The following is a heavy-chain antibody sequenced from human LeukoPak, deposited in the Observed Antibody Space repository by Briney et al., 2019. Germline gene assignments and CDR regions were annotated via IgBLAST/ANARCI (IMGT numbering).Heavy chain of an antibody. CDR3: VKGIGADSKWFDP. D-gene: IGHD6-25*01. J-gene: IGHJ5*02. CDR2: ISTNGAST. V-gene: IGHV3-64D*06. Sequence: GRSRRPSCSGSGFTFSRYAIHWVRQAPGKGLEYVSAISTNGASTYYADSVKGRFTISRDNSKNTVYLQMSSLSAEDTAVYYCVKGIGADSKWFDPWGQGTLVTVSS. CDR1: GFTFSRYA.